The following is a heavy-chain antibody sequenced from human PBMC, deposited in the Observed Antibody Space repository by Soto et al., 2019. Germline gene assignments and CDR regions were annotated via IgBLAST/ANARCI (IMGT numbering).Heavy chain of an antibody. D-gene: IGHD3-16*02. CDR1: GGSISSGDYY. CDR3: ARMGLHLGELSRNWFDP. CDR2: IYYSGRT. J-gene: IGHJ5*02. V-gene: IGHV4-31*03. Sequence: QVQLQESGPGLVKPSQTLSLTCTISGGSISSGDYYWSWIRHPPGKGLEWIGSIYYSGRTNYNPSLKSRLNISLDTSTNQFSLKLSSVTAADTAVYCCARMGLHLGELSRNWFDPWGQGTRVTVSS.